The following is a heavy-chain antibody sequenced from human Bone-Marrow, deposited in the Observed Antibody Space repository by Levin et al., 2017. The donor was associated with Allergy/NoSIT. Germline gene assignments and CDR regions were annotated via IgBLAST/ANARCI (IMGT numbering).Heavy chain of an antibody. CDR1: GGSISSGDYY. V-gene: IGHV4-30-4*01. CDR2: IYYSGST. CDR3: ARVGGLVAAWYPDY. J-gene: IGHJ4*02. D-gene: IGHD2-15*01. Sequence: SETLSLTCTVSGGSISSGDYYWSWIRQPPGKGLEWIGYIYYSGSTYYNPFLKSRVTISVDTSKNQFSLKLSSVTAADTAVYYCARVGGLVAAWYPDYWGQGTLVTVSS.